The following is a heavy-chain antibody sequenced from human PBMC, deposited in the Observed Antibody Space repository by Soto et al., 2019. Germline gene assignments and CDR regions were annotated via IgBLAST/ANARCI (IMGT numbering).Heavy chain of an antibody. D-gene: IGHD5-12*01. CDR2: INHSGST. CDR1: VWSVSGYY. Sequence: PSETMSLTCAVYVWSVSGYYGTWIRPPPGTGLEWIGLINHSGSTKYNPSLKSRVTISVDTSKNQFSLTVTSVTAADTAFYYCARRIVATERFDYWGQGTLVTVSS. J-gene: IGHJ4*02. V-gene: IGHV4-34*01. CDR3: ARRIVATERFDY.